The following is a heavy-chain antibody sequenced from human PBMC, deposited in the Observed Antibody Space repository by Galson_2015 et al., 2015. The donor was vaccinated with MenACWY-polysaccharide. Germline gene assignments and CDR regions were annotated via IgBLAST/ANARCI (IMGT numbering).Heavy chain of an antibody. CDR2: IKYDGSVK. V-gene: IGHV3-7*01. Sequence: SLRLSCAASGFMFSNSWMAWVRQAPGKGLEWVGNIKYDGSVKYYVDSVKGRFTISRDNAESSVYLQMNSLRAEDTAVYYCARDPEWGANDYWGQGTLVTVSS. CDR1: GFMFSNSW. D-gene: IGHD1-26*01. J-gene: IGHJ4*02. CDR3: ARDPEWGANDY.